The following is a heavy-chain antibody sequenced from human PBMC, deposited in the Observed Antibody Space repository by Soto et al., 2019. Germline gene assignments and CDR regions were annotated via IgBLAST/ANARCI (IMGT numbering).Heavy chain of an antibody. CDR2: INHSGST. Sequence: SETLSLTCAVYGGSFSGYYWSWIRQPPGKGLEWIGEINHSGSTNYNPSLKGRVTISVDTSKNQFSLKLSSVTAADTAVYYCTRAKITGTFDSWGQGTLVTVSS. J-gene: IGHJ4*02. V-gene: IGHV4-34*01. CDR1: GGSFSGYY. D-gene: IGHD1-7*01. CDR3: TRAKITGTFDS.